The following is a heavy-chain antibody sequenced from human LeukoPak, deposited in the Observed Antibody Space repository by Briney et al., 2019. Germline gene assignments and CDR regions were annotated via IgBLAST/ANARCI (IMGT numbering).Heavy chain of an antibody. V-gene: IGHV3-9*01. CDR1: GFTFDDYA. J-gene: IGHJ5*02. CDR2: ISWNSGSI. Sequence: SLLLSCAASGFTFDDYAMHWVRQAPGKGLEWVSGISWNSGSIGYADSVKGRFTISRDNAKNSLYLQMNSLRAEDTALYYCAKDEGTGERYNWFDPWGQGTLVTVSS. CDR3: AKDEGTGERYNWFDP. D-gene: IGHD3-16*01.